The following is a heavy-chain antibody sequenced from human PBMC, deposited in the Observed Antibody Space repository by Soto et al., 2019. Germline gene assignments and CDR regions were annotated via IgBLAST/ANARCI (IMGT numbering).Heavy chain of an antibody. Sequence: QVQLPESGPGLVKPSETLSLTCTVSGGSVSSGSYYWSWIRQPPGKGLEWIGYIYYSGSTNYNPSLKSRVSISVDTSKNQFSLKLSSVTAADTAVYYCARGIEGWHQSRYYYGMDVWGQGTKVTVSS. V-gene: IGHV4-61*01. D-gene: IGHD6-19*01. CDR2: IYYSGST. CDR1: GGSVSSGSYY. J-gene: IGHJ6*02. CDR3: ARGIEGWHQSRYYYGMDV.